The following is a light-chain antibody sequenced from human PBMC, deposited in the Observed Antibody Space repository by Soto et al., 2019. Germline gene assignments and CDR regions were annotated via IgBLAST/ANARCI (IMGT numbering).Light chain of an antibody. CDR3: RSYTSSSTGV. J-gene: IGLJ3*02. Sequence: QSVLTQPASVSGSPGQSIIISCTGTSSDVGAYNYVSWYQQHPGKAPKLMIYEVSNRPSGVPNRFSGSKSGNTASLAISGLQAEDEADYYCRSYTSSSTGVFGGGTKVTVL. V-gene: IGLV2-14*01. CDR1: SSDVGAYNY. CDR2: EVS.